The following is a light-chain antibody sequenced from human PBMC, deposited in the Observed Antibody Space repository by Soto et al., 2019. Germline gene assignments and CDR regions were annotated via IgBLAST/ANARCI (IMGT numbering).Light chain of an antibody. CDR2: GAS. J-gene: IGKJ1*01. V-gene: IGKV3-20*01. Sequence: DIVLTQSPGTLSLSPGERGTLSCMASQSVSSSYLAWYQQKPGQAPRLLIYGASSRATGIPDRFSGSGSGTDFTLTISRLEPEDFAVYYCQQYGSSLPWTFGQGTKVDIK. CDR3: QQYGSSLPWT. CDR1: QSVSSSY.